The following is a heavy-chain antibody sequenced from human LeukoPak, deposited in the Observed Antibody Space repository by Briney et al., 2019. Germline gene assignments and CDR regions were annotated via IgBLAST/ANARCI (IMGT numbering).Heavy chain of an antibody. D-gene: IGHD2-2*01. CDR2: IWYDGSNK. Sequence: GGSLRLSCAASGFTFSSYGMHWVRQAPGKGLEWVAVIWYDGSNKYYADSVKGRFTISRDNSKNTLYLQMNSLRAEDTAVYYCARDFGASDIVVVPAAIDYWGQGTLVTVSS. J-gene: IGHJ4*02. CDR3: ARDFGASDIVVVPAAIDY. V-gene: IGHV3-33*01. CDR1: GFTFSSYG.